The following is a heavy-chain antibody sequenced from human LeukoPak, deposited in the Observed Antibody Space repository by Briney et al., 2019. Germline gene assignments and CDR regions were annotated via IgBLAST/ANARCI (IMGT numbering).Heavy chain of an antibody. Sequence: PGGSLRLSCAASELTFSAYAMHWIGPAPGRGLEGVAFVRYGGNIKYYADSVKGRFTISRDNSKNTLYLEMNSVEPDGPAVYYCTRDLGTEYNIFDYWGQGTLVTVSS. D-gene: IGHD3-9*01. J-gene: IGHJ4*02. CDR2: VRYGGNIK. CDR3: TRDLGTEYNIFDY. CDR1: ELTFSAYA. V-gene: IGHV3-30*02.